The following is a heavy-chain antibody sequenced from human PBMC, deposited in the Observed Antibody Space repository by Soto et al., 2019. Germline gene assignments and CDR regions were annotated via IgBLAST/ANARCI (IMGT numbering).Heavy chain of an antibody. J-gene: IGHJ4*02. Sequence: PSETLSLTCVASGDSVSRQTWWSWVRQPPGKGLEWIGEISQREIINYNPSLKSRVTISLDKTKNHIFLRLTSVTAADTAVYYCATAMDWQQQYWGQGTLVTVSS. CDR1: GDSVSRQTW. CDR2: ISQREII. V-gene: IGHV4-4*02. CDR3: ATAMDWQQQY. D-gene: IGHD3-9*01.